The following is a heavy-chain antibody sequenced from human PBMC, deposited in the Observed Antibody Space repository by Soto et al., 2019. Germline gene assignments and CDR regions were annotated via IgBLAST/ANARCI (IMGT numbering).Heavy chain of an antibody. Sequence: EVQLVESGGGLVQPGGSLRLSCAASGFTFSSYWMHWVRQAPGKGLVWVSRINRDGSSTSYADSVKGRFTISRDNAKNTLYLQKNSLSAEDTAVYYCARDRDDYVTLGGYTNWFDQLGQGTLVTVSS. D-gene: IGHD3-16*01. CDR3: ARDRDDYVTLGGYTNWFDQ. CDR2: INRDGSST. V-gene: IGHV3-74*01. CDR1: GFTFSSYW. J-gene: IGHJ5*02.